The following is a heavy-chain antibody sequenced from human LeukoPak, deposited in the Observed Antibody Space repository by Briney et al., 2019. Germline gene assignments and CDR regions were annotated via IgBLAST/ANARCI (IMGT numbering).Heavy chain of an antibody. D-gene: IGHD6-13*01. J-gene: IGHJ4*02. Sequence: GGSLRLSCAASGFTFSSYAMSWVRQAPGKGLEWVSAISGSGGSTYYADSVKGRFTISRANSKNTLYLQMNSLRAEDTAVYYCAKDTSYTLAAAGLIDYWGQGTLVTVSS. CDR1: GFTFSSYA. V-gene: IGHV3-23*01. CDR2: ISGSGGST. CDR3: AKDTSYTLAAAGLIDY.